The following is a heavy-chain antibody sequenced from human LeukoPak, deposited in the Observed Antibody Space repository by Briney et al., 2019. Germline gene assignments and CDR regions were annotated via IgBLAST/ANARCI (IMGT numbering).Heavy chain of an antibody. CDR1: GFTFSSYA. CDR3: ARVTAPSSYYYGMDV. Sequence: GRSLRLSCAASGFTFSSYAMHWVRQAPGKGLEWVAVISYDGSNKYYADSVKGRFTISRDNSKNTLYLQMNSLRAEDTAVYYCARVTAPSSYYYGMDVWGQGTTVTVSS. CDR2: ISYDGSNK. V-gene: IGHV3-30-3*01. J-gene: IGHJ6*02.